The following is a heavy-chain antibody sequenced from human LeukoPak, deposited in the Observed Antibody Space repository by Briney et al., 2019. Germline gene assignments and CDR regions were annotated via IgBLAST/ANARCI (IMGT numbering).Heavy chain of an antibody. CDR2: INPNSGGT. D-gene: IGHD3-22*01. CDR1: GYTFTGYY. V-gene: IGHV1-2*02. CDR3: ARDRITMIVVVNDAFDI. J-gene: IGHJ3*02. Sequence: AASVKVSCKASGYTFTGYYMHWVRQAPGQGLEWMGWINPNSGGTNYAQKFQGRVTITRDTSISTAYMELSRLRSDDTAVYYCARDRITMIVVVNDAFDIWGQGTMVTVSS.